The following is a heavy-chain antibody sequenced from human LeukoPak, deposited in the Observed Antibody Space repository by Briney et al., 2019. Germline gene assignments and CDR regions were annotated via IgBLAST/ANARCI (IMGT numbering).Heavy chain of an antibody. J-gene: IGHJ3*02. V-gene: IGHV3-23*01. CDR1: GFFFKNYA. D-gene: IGHD3-3*01. CDR2: ISSTGGNT. CDR3: AKSASLYDFWSADAFDI. Sequence: GGSLRLSCAASGFFFKNYAMSWVRQFPGRGLEWVAGISSTGGNTYYADSVKGRFTISRDNSKNTLYLQMNSLRAEDTAVYYCAKSASLYDFWSADAFDIWGQGTMVTVSS.